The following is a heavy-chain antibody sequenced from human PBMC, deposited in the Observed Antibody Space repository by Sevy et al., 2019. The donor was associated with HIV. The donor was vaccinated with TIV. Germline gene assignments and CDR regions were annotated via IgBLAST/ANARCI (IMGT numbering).Heavy chain of an antibody. CDR3: AREGDDYGATYYMDV. Sequence: SETLSLTCTVSGGSISSYYWSWIRQPPGKGLEWIGYIYYSGGTNYNPSLKSRVTISVDTSKNQFSLKLSSVTAAETAVYYCAREGDDYGATYYMDVWGKGTTVTVSS. CDR1: GGSISSYY. J-gene: IGHJ6*03. V-gene: IGHV4-59*01. CDR2: IYYSGGT. D-gene: IGHD4-17*01.